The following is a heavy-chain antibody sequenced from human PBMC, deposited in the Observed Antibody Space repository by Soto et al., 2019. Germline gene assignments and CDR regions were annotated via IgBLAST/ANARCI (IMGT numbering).Heavy chain of an antibody. Sequence: GGSLRLSCAASGFTFRNYGMNWVRQAPGKGLEWVSYIGIGSSTKYYADSVKGRFTISRDNAKNSLYLQMNSLRAGDTAVYYCARRDPTDGMDVWGQGTTVPVSS. V-gene: IGHV3-48*01. CDR3: ARRDPTDGMDV. CDR1: GFTFRNYG. CDR2: IGIGSSTK. J-gene: IGHJ6*02.